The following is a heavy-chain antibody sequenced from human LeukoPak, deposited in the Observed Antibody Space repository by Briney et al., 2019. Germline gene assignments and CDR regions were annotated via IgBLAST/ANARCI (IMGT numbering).Heavy chain of an antibody. Sequence: ASVKVSCKASGYTFTSYAMHWVRQAPGQRLEWMGWINAGNGNTKYSQKFQGRVTITRDTSASTAYMELSSLRSEDTAVYYCARRVLHYYHSSVRAGDAFDIWGQGTMVTVSS. CDR2: INAGNGNT. J-gene: IGHJ3*02. D-gene: IGHD3-22*01. CDR3: ARRVLHYYHSSVRAGDAFDI. V-gene: IGHV1-3*01. CDR1: GYTFTSYA.